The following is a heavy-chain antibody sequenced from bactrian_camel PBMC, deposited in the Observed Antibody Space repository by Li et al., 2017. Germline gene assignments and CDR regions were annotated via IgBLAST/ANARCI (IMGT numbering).Heavy chain of an antibody. Sequence: HVQLVESGGGSVEAGGSLQLSCTASGYTRVAKCFGWFRQAPGEEREGLASIYTDGSRTYYVNSVKDRFTISRDNVKNMVHLEMDRLKPEDAAVYYCAADGALEWCYNWEATKLSYRGQGTQV. V-gene: IGHV3S54*01. CDR2: IYTDGSRT. CDR1: GYTRVAKC. D-gene: IGHD3*01. J-gene: IGHJ4*01. CDR3: AADGALEWCYNWEATKLSY.